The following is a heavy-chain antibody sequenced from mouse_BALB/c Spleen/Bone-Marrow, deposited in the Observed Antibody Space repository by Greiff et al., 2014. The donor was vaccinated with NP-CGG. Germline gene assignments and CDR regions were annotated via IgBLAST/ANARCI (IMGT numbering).Heavy chain of an antibody. V-gene: IGHV1-4*01. J-gene: IGHJ2*01. D-gene: IGHD2-3*01. CDR2: INPSSGYT. CDR3: ARRDDGYVFFDY. CDR1: GYTFTTYT. Sequence: LEESGAELARPGASVKMSCRASGYTFTTYTIHWVRQRPGQGLEWIGYINPSSGYTNYIQKFKDKATLTADKSSSTAYMQLSSLTSEDSAVYYCARRDDGYVFFDYWAKAPLSQSPQ.